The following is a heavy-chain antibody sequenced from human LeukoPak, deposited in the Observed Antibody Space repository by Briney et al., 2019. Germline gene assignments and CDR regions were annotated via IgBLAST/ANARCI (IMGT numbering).Heavy chain of an antibody. J-gene: IGHJ4*02. V-gene: IGHV3-66*01. CDR1: GFSVTSHY. D-gene: IGHD2-15*01. Sequence: GGSLRLSCAASGFSVTSHYMSWVRQAPGKGLEWVSVIHSGGSTYDADSVKGRFTISRDNSKNTLYLQMNSLRAEDTAVYYCARAQGGIYYDYWGQGTLVTVSS. CDR3: ARAQGGIYYDY. CDR2: IHSGGST.